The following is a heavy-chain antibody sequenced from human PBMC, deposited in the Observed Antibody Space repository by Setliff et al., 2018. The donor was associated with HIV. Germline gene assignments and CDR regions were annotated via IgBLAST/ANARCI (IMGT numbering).Heavy chain of an antibody. Sequence: ASVKVSCKASGYTFTSYTMHWVRQAPGQRLAWMGWINGGNGNTKYSQKFQGRVTITRDTSASTAYMELSSLRSEDTAVYYWARGGGGLSGSYSAFDYWGQGTLVTVS. J-gene: IGHJ4*02. CDR1: GYTFTSYT. D-gene: IGHD1-26*01. CDR3: ARGGGGLSGSYSAFDY. CDR2: INGGNGNT. V-gene: IGHV1-3*01.